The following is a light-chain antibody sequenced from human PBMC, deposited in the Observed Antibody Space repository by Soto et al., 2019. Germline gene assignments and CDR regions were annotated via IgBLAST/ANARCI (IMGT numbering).Light chain of an antibody. CDR3: QQYESTPPT. V-gene: IGKV4-1*01. CDR1: QSVLYSSNNKNY. CDR2: WAS. Sequence: DIVMTQSPDSLAVSLGERATINCKSSQSVLYSSNNKNYLAWYQQRPGQPPKLLIYWASTRESGVPHRFSGSGSGTDFTLTITSLQAEDVAVYYCQQYESTPPTFGQETKLQIK. J-gene: IGKJ2*01.